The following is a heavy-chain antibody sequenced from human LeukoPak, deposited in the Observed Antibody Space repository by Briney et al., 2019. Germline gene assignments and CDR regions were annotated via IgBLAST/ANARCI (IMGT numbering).Heavy chain of an antibody. V-gene: IGHV4-59*08. CDR2: IYYSGST. CDR1: GVSISSYY. D-gene: IGHD3-10*01. J-gene: IGHJ6*02. Sequence: PSETLSLTCTVSGVSISSYYWSWIRQPPGKGLKWIGYIYYSGSTNYNPSLKSRVTISVDTSKNQFSLKLSSVAAADTAVYYCARQSVRGVTSLNHGMDVWGPGTTVTVSS. CDR3: ARQSVRGVTSLNHGMDV.